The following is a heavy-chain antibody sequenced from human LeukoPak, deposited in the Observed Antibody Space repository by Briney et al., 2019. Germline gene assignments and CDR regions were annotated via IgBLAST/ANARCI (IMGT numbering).Heavy chain of an antibody. D-gene: IGHD3-10*01. CDR1: GASITTGAYY. Sequence: SQTLSLTCTVSGASITTGAYYWTYIRQSPGKDLEWIGYIYHGGSTYYNPSLKSRVTISIDRPKNQSSLRLTSVTAADTAVYYCARINYYGSGLDLWGQGALVTVSS. J-gene: IGHJ5*02. V-gene: IGHV4-30-2*06. CDR3: ARINYYGSGLDL. CDR2: IYHGGST.